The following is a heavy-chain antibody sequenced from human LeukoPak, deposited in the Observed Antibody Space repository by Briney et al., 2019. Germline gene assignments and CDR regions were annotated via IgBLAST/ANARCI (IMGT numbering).Heavy chain of an antibody. D-gene: IGHD3-10*01. CDR1: GFNFINAW. V-gene: IGHV3-15*01. J-gene: IGHJ4*02. CDR2: IKSKTDGVTP. CDR3: TTDALRGVIYY. Sequence: PGWYLRLYCAATGFNFINAWMSWVHQGPRKGLEWVGCIKSKTDGVTPDYAAPLKGRFTISRDDSKNTLYLQVNSRKTEDTPGYYCTTDALRGVIYYWGQGTLVTVSS.